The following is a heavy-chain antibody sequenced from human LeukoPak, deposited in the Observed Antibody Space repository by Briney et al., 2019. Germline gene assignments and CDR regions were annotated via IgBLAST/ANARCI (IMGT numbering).Heavy chain of an antibody. CDR1: GYTFTSYV. J-gene: IGHJ5*02. Sequence: ASVKVSCKASGYTFTSYVISWVRQAPGQGLEWMGWISAYNGNTNYAQKLQGRVTMTTDTSTSTAYMELRSLRSDDTAVYYCARDPGIAAATWFDPWGQGTLVTVSS. D-gene: IGHD6-13*01. CDR3: ARDPGIAAATWFDP. V-gene: IGHV1-18*01. CDR2: ISAYNGNT.